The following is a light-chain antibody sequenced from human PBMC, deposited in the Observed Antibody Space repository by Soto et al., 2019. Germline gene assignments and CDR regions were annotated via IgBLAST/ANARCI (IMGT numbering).Light chain of an antibody. V-gene: IGKV3-20*01. J-gene: IGKJ2*01. CDR3: QQYGTAPPRYI. CDR1: QSVSSSY. CDR2: GTS. Sequence: EIVLTQSPGTLSLSPGERATHSCRASQSVSSSYLAWYQQKPGQAPRLLIYGTSNRATGIPDRFSGSGSGTDFTLTISRLEPEDLAVYYCQQYGTAPPRYIFGQGTKVDIK.